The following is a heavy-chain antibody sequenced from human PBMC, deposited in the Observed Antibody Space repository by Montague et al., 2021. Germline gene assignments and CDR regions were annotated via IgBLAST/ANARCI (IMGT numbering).Heavy chain of an antibody. CDR3: AKQDYFVSGTSYKGFDP. CDR1: SGSIFHAH. Sequence: SETLSLTCTVSSGSIFHAHWSWVRQPPGKGLEWLGSMFYGGATSNNPSLKSRVTMSIDTSTNLFSLKLSFVTAADTAVYYCAKQDYFVSGTSYKGFDPWGQGILVTVSS. V-gene: IGHV4-59*08. D-gene: IGHD3-10*01. J-gene: IGHJ5*02. CDR2: MFYGGAT.